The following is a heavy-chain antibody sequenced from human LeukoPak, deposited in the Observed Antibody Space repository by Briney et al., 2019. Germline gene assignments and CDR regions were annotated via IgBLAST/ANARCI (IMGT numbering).Heavy chain of an antibody. Sequence: SETLSLTCAVYGSFSAYYWSWIRQPPGKGLEWIEQINHSGSTKYNPSLKSRVTISLDTSKNQFSLKLSSVTAADTAVYYCASWDIVATSGSYYFDYWGQGTLVTVSS. D-gene: IGHD5-12*01. J-gene: IGHJ4*02. CDR3: ASWDIVATSGSYYFDY. V-gene: IGHV4-34*01. CDR1: GSFSAYY. CDR2: INHSGST.